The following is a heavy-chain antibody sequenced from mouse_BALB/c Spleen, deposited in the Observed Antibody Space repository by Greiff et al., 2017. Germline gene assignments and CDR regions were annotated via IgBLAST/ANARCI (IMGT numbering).Heavy chain of an antibody. CDR1: GFTFSSYT. CDR3: ARHTTATWFAY. Sequence: DVHLVESGGGLVQPGGSLKLSCAASGFTFSSYTMSWVRQTPEKRLEWVAYISNGGGSTYYPDTVKGRFTISRDNAKNTLYLQMSSLKSEDTAMYYCARHTTATWFAYWGQGTLVTVSA. J-gene: IGHJ3*01. D-gene: IGHD1-2*01. V-gene: IGHV5-12-2*01. CDR2: ISNGGGST.